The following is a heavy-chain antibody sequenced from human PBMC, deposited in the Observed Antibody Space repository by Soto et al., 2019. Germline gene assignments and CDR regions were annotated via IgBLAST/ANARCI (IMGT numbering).Heavy chain of an antibody. CDR3: ARVGTDYGSGSPYYSDY. D-gene: IGHD3-10*01. CDR1: GFSFRSYY. V-gene: IGHV3-21*06. Sequence: GGSLRLSCAASGFSFRSYYLNWVRQATGRGLEWVSSISPSSSFLSYADSVKGRFTISRDNAKSSVHLQMNSLRAEDTAVYFCARVGTDYGSGSPYYSDYWGQGTLVTVSS. J-gene: IGHJ4*02. CDR2: ISPSSSFL.